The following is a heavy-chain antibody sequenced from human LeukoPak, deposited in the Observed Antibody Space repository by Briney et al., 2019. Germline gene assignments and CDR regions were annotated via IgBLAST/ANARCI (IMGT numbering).Heavy chain of an antibody. J-gene: IGHJ4*02. V-gene: IGHV3-74*01. CDR2: VNRDGSST. CDR1: GFTFSDYW. D-gene: IGHD6-13*01. Sequence: GGSLRLSCAASGFTFSDYWMHWVRQAPGKGLVWVSRVNRDGSSTSYANSVKGRFTVSRDNAKNTLALQMNSLRAEDTAVYYCARDRSISAAGDTYWGQGTLVTVSS. CDR3: ARDRSISAAGDTY.